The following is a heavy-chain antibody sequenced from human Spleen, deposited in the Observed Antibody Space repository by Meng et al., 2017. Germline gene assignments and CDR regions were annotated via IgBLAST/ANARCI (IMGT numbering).Heavy chain of an antibody. D-gene: IGHD3-3*01. CDR1: GFSFGNSA. CDR2: ISSRGDKT. V-gene: IGHV3-23*01. J-gene: IGHJ4*02. CDR3: ARGPTTYNFWNGYYPFDY. Sequence: GESLKISCAVSGFSFGNSAMGWVRQAPGKGLEWVSGISSRGDKTQYSDSVKGRFTISRDNSKNTVYLQMNSLRVDDTAVYYCARGPTTYNFWNGYYPFDYWGQGTLVTVSS.